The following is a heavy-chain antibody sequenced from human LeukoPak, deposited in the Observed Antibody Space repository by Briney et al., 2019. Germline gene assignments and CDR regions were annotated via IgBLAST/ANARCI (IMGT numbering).Heavy chain of an antibody. CDR3: ARSGQTPKTDTILEF. CDR1: GYNFNGYY. Sequence: ASVKVPCKASGYNFNGYYIHWLRLAPGQGLEWLGSINPYTGGTDYAEKFQGRVTMTRDTSITTAYMELSGLRPDDTAVYYCARSGQTPKTDTILEFWGQGTLVTVSS. V-gene: IGHV1-2*02. CDR2: INPYTGGT. J-gene: IGHJ4*02. D-gene: IGHD3-3*01.